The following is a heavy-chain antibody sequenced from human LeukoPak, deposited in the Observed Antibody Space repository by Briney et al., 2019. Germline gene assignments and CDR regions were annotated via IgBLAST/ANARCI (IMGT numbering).Heavy chain of an antibody. J-gene: IGHJ3*02. V-gene: IGHV1-69*05. Sequence: SVKVSCKASGGTFSSYAISWVRQAPGQGLEWMGRIIPIFGAANYAQKFQGRVTITTDESTSTAYMELSSLRSEDTAVYYCAREIASSMIVVVITTGGAFDIWGQGTMVTVSS. CDR3: AREIASSMIVVVITTGGAFDI. CDR2: IIPIFGAA. CDR1: GGTFSSYA. D-gene: IGHD3-22*01.